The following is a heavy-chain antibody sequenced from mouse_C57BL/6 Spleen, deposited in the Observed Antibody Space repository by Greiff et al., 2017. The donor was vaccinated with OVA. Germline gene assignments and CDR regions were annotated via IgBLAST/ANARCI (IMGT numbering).Heavy chain of an antibody. Sequence: VQLKQSGPELVKPGASVKISCKASGYSFTDYNMNWVKQSNGKSLEWIGVINPNYGTTSYNQKFKGKATLTVDQSSSTAYMPLNSLTSVDSAVYYGARRNSPWYFDVWGTGTTVTVSS. CDR3: ARRNSPWYFDV. CDR2: INPNYGTT. CDR1: GYSFTDYN. J-gene: IGHJ1*03. V-gene: IGHV1-39*01. D-gene: IGHD5-2*01.